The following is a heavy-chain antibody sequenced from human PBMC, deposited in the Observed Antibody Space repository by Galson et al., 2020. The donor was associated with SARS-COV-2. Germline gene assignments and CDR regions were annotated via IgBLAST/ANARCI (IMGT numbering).Heavy chain of an antibody. CDR3: ARGPYCSGGTFYSVGAFDI. Sequence: PEGYLRLSCAASGYTFSRYAMTWVRQAPGQGLEWVSGSSGSGNTTYYADSVKGRFTNSRDNSKNTLYLQMNSLRAEDTAVYYCARGPYCSGGTFYSVGAFDIWGQGTMVTVSS. CDR1: GYTFSRYA. D-gene: IGHD2-15*01. J-gene: IGHJ3*02. CDR2: SSGSGNTT. V-gene: IGHV3-23*01.